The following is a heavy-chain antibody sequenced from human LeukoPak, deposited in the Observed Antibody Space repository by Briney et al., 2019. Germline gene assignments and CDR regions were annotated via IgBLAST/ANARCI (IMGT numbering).Heavy chain of an antibody. CDR2: ISGSGGST. J-gene: IGHJ4*02. V-gene: IGHV3-23*01. D-gene: IGHD6-6*01. CDR1: GFTFSSYV. Sequence: GGSLRLSCVGSGFTFSSYVMTWVRQAPGRGLEWVSAISGSGGSTYYADSVKGRFTISRDNSKNTLYLQMNSLRAEDTAVYYCAKARSSSGRGSGKYYFDYWGQGTLVTVSS. CDR3: AKARSSSGRGSGKYYFDY.